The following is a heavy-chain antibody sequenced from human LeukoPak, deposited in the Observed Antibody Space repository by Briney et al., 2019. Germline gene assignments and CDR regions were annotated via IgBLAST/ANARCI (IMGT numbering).Heavy chain of an antibody. J-gene: IGHJ4*02. Sequence: ASVKVSCKASGYTFTGYYMHWVRQAPGQGLEWMGWINPNSGGTNYAQKFQGRVTMTRDTSISTAYMELSRLRSDDTAVYYCARDLAQGSGWYYFDYWGQGTLVTVSS. CDR1: GYTFTGYY. D-gene: IGHD6-19*01. CDR3: ARDLAQGSGWYYFDY. CDR2: INPNSGGT. V-gene: IGHV1-2*02.